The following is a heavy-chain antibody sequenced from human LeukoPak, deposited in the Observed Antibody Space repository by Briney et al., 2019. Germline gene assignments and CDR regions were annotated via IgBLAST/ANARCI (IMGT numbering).Heavy chain of an antibody. CDR2: ISSSSSYI. J-gene: IGHJ4*02. CDR3: ARVGYDISIPGDY. CDR1: GFTFSSYS. V-gene: IGHV3-21*01. Sequence: GGSLRLSCAASGFTFSSYSMNWVRQAPGKGLEWVSSISSSSSYIYYADSVKGRFSISRDNAKNSLYLQMNSLRAEDTAVYYCARVGYDISIPGDYWGQGILVTVSS. D-gene: IGHD3-9*01.